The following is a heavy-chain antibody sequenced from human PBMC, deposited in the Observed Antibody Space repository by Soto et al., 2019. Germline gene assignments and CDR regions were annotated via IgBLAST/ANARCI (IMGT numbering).Heavy chain of an antibody. Sequence: PGVSLRLSCAASGFPLSTYGMTWVRQAPGKGLEWVSAITGTGGNTYYVDSVKGRFTSSRDNSKNMLYLQVNSLRVEDTAVYYCARIRGYWYGLDVWGQGTTVTVSS. CDR3: ARIRGYWYGLDV. CDR2: ITGTGGNT. V-gene: IGHV3-23*01. J-gene: IGHJ6*02. CDR1: GFPLSTYG.